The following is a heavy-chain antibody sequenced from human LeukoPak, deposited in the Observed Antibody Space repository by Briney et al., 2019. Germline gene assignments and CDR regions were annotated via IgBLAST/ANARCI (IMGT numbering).Heavy chain of an antibody. V-gene: IGHV1-18*01. CDR3: ARGGMVVVVIDLDY. CDR2: ISAYNGNT. CDR1: GYPFTNYG. Sequence: ASVKVSCKASGYPFTNYGISWVRQAPGQGLEWMGWISAYNGNTNYAQKFQGRATMSTDTSTSTAYMELRSLRSDDTAVYYCARGGMVVVVIDLDYWGQGTLVTVSS. D-gene: IGHD3-22*01. J-gene: IGHJ4*02.